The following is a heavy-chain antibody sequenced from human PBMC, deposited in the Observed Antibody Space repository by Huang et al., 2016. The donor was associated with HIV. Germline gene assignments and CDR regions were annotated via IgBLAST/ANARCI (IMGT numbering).Heavy chain of an antibody. J-gene: IGHJ3*02. D-gene: IGHD2-15*01. CDR3: ATWPPGSQMRAFDI. CDR2: IYTSGST. V-gene: IGHV4-61*09. Sequence: QVQLQESGPGLVKPSQTLSLTCTVSGASISSGSYYWTWIRQPAGKGLEWIGHIYTSGSTNYNPSLKSRFTISIDTSKNHFSLRLNSVTAADTAVYYCATWPPGSQMRAFDIWGPGTMITVSS. CDR1: GASISSGSYY.